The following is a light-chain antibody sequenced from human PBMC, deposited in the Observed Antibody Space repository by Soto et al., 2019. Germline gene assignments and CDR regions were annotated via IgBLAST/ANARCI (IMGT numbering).Light chain of an antibody. V-gene: IGLV3-21*02. CDR3: QVWDSSSDHPGDV. CDR2: DDS. Sequence: SYELTQPPSVSVAPGQTARITCGGTNIGSKSVHGYQQKPGQAPVLVVYDDSDRPSGIPERFSGSNSGNTATLTISRVEAGDEADYYCQVWDSSSDHPGDVFGSGTQLTVL. J-gene: IGLJ6*01. CDR1: NIGSKS.